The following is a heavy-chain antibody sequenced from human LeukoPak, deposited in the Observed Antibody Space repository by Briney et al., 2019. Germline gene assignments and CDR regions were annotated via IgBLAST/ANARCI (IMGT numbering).Heavy chain of an antibody. CDR1: GFTFGDYF. Sequence: PGGSLRLSCEASGFTFGDYFMTWIRQAPGKGLVWLSYISDTSQTIYYADSVRGRFTVSRDNAKRSLFLQMNSLRVDDTAVYYCSRRGWGSYSQDHWGQGTLVTVSA. V-gene: IGHV3-11*04. D-gene: IGHD3-16*01. J-gene: IGHJ4*02. CDR3: SRRGWGSYSQDH. CDR2: ISDTSQTI.